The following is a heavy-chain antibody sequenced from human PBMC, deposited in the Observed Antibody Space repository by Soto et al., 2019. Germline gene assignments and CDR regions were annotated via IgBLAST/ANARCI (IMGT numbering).Heavy chain of an antibody. J-gene: IGHJ4*02. V-gene: IGHV3-48*01. D-gene: IGHD3-10*01. Sequence: PGGSLRLSCAASGFTFSSYSMNWVRQAPGKGLEWVSYISSSSSTIYYADSVKGRFTISRDNAMNSVYLQMNSLRAEDTALYYCARDGPGSGSYDFDYWGQGTLVTVSS. CDR1: GFTFSSYS. CDR2: ISSSSSTI. CDR3: ARDGPGSGSYDFDY.